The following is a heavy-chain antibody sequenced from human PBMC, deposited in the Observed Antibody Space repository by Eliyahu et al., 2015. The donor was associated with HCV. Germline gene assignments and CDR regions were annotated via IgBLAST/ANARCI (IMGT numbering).Heavy chain of an antibody. J-gene: IGHJ6*02. CDR1: GFTFSNAW. Sequence: EVQLVESGGGLVKPGGSLRLSCAASGFTFSNAWMXXVRQAPGKGLEXVGRIKSKTDGGTTDYAAPVKGRFTISRDDSKNTLYLQMNSLKTEDTAVYYCTTDRIMVRGVNKADYYYYYGMDVWGQGTTVTVSS. D-gene: IGHD3-10*01. V-gene: IGHV3-15*01. CDR3: TTDRIMVRGVNKADYYYYYGMDV. CDR2: IKSKTDGGTT.